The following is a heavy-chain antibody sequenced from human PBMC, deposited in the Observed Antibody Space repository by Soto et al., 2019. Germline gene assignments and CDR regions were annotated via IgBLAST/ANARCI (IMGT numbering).Heavy chain of an antibody. CDR3: ARHSPLFWDFDWLLAFDP. V-gene: IGHV4-59*08. J-gene: IGHJ5*02. CDR2: IYYSGST. D-gene: IGHD3-9*01. Sequence: QVQLQESGPGLVKPSETLSLTCTVSGGSISSYYWSWIRQPPGKGLEWIGYIYYSGSTNYNPSLTSRVTISVDTSKNQFSLKLSSVTAADTAVYYCARHSPLFWDFDWLLAFDPWGQGTLVTVSS. CDR1: GGSISSYY.